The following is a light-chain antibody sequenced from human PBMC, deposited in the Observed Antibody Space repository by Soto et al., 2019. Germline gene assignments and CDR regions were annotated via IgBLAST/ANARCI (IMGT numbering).Light chain of an antibody. CDR1: HDVSWT. CDR3: QQYSSMLS. CDR2: DAS. Sequence: DIQMTQSPSSLSASVGDRVTIACPSSHDVSWTLNLFQQKPGEAPKLLIYDASNLERGVPSRFSGRGSGTDFTLTISSLQPEDDATYDCQQYSSMLSFGGGTEVDLK. V-gene: IGKV1-33*01. J-gene: IGKJ4*01.